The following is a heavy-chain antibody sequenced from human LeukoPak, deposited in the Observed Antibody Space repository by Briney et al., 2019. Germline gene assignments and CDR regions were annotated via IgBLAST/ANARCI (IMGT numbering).Heavy chain of an antibody. D-gene: IGHD3-10*01. J-gene: IGHJ4*02. CDR3: ATEVAVRGAGIFDY. CDR1: GYTFTSYG. V-gene: IGHV1-18*01. Sequence: ASVKVSCKASGYTFTSYGISWVRQAPGQGLEWMGWISAYNGNTNFAQKLQGRVTMTTDTSTSTAYMELRSLRSDDTAVYYCATEVAVRGAGIFDYWGQGTLVTVSS. CDR2: ISAYNGNT.